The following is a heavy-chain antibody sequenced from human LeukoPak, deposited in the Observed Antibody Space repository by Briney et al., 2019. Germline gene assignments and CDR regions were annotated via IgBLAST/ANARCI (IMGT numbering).Heavy chain of an antibody. D-gene: IGHD3-10*01. CDR3: AKDRGSGSFSH. CDR2: ISGSGGST. J-gene: IGHJ4*02. Sequence: GGSLRLSCAASGFTFSSYAMSWVRQALGKGLEWVSAISGSGGSTYYADSVKGRFTISRDNSKNTLYLQMNSLRAEDTAVYYCAKDRGSGSFSHWGQGTLLTVSS. V-gene: IGHV3-23*01. CDR1: GFTFSSYA.